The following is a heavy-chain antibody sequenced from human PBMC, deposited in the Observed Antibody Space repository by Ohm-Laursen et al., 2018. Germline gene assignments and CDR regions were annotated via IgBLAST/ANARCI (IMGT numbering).Heavy chain of an antibody. V-gene: IGHV3-23*01. CDR2: ISGSGGST. J-gene: IGHJ4*02. D-gene: IGHD3-3*01. CDR1: GFTFSSNA. Sequence: SLRLSCAASGFTFSSNAMSWVRQAPGKGLEWVSAISGSGGSTYYAGSVEGRLTISRDNSKNTLYLQMNSLRVEDTAIYYCAKQINRFLDWLTVDNWGQGTLVTVSS. CDR3: AKQINRFLDWLTVDN.